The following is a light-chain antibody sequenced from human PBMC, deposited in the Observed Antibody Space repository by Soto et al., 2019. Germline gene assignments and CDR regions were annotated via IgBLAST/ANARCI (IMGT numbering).Light chain of an antibody. CDR1: QSVNNY. CDR2: DAS. V-gene: IGKV3-11*01. J-gene: IGKJ4*01. CDR3: QHRINWPLT. Sequence: EIVLKQYTATVPLSPGERATLSCRASQSVNNYLAWHQPTPGKAPRLLIYDASNRDTGIPARFSGRGSRTDFTLPLSKLEPEDFSVDYCQHRINWPLTFGGGTQVDIK.